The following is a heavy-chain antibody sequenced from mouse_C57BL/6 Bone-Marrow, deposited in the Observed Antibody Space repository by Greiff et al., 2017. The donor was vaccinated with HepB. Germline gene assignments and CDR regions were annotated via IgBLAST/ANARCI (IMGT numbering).Heavy chain of an antibody. CDR3: PALRPSLYFDY. CDR1: GFTFSNYW. J-gene: IGHJ2*01. Sequence: EVQLQESGGGLVQPGGSMKLSCVASGFTFSNYWMNWVRQSPEKGLEWVAQIRLKSDNYATHYAESVKGRFTISRDDSKSSVYLQMNNLRAEDTGIYYCPALRPSLYFDYWGQGTTLTVSS. CDR2: IRLKSDNYAT. V-gene: IGHV6-3*01. D-gene: IGHD6-1*01.